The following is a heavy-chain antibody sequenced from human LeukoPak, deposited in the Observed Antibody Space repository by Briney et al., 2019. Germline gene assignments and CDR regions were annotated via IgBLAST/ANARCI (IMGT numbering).Heavy chain of an antibody. J-gene: IGHJ2*01. Sequence: SETLSLTCTVSGGSISSSSYYWGWIRQPPGKGLEWIGSIYYSGSTYYNPSLKSRVTISVDTSKNQFSLKLSSVTAADTAVYYCATQDLRSSGWTAWWYFDLWGRGTLVTVSS. CDR3: ATQDLRSSGWTAWWYFDL. V-gene: IGHV4-39*01. CDR2: IYYSGST. D-gene: IGHD6-19*01. CDR1: GGSISSSSYY.